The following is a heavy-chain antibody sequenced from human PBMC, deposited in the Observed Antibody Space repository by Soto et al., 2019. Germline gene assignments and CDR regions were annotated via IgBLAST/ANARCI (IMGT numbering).Heavy chain of an antibody. D-gene: IGHD6-13*01. Sequence: ASVKVSCKASGYTFTGYYMHWVRQAPGQGLEWMGWINPNSGGTNYAQKFQGWVTMTRDTSISTAYMELSRLRSDDTAVYYCARGGAAAGTNWFDPWGQGTLVTVSS. CDR1: GYTFTGYY. J-gene: IGHJ5*02. CDR3: ARGGAAAGTNWFDP. V-gene: IGHV1-2*04. CDR2: INPNSGGT.